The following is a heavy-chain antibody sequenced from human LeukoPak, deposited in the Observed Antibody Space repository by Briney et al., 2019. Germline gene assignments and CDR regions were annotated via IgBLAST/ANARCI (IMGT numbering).Heavy chain of an antibody. J-gene: IGHJ5*02. D-gene: IGHD2-2*01. CDR3: ARESWIERISSTSTTIINWFDP. CDR1: GGTFSSYA. CDR2: IIPIFGTA. V-gene: IGHV1-69*01. Sequence: SVTVSCTASGGTFSSYAISWVRQAPGQGLEWMGGIIPIFGTANYAQKFQGRVTITADESTSTAYMELSSLRSEDTAVYYCARESWIERISSTSTTIINWFDPWGQGTLVTVSS.